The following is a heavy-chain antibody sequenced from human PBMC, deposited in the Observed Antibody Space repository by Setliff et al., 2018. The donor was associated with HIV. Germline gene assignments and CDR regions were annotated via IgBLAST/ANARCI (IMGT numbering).Heavy chain of an antibody. CDR3: ARGRGESRTNYFDY. V-gene: IGHV3-23*01. CDR1: GFTFSSYA. J-gene: IGHJ4*02. CDR2: ISGSGGST. Sequence: GGSLRLSCAASGFTFSSYAMSWVRQAPGKGLERVSAISGSGGSTYYADSVKGRFTISRDNSKNTLYLQMNSLRAEDAAVYFCARGRGESRTNYFDYWGQGTLVTVSS.